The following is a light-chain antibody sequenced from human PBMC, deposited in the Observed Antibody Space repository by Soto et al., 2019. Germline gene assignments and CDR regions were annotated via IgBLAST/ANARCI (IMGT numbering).Light chain of an antibody. CDR2: VAS. J-gene: IGKJ5*01. CDR1: QGIRNY. Sequence: DIQLTQSPSFLSASVGDRVTITCRASQGIRNYLAWYQQKAGQAPKLVSNVASSLQSGVPSRFSGSGSGTEFTLTVSSLQPEDFATYYCQQLSGYPITFGQGTRLEIK. V-gene: IGKV1-9*01. CDR3: QQLSGYPIT.